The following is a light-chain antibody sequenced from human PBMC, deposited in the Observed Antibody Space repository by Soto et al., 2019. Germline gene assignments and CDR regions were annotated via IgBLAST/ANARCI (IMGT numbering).Light chain of an antibody. CDR1: RGIRSD. V-gene: IGKV1-6*01. J-gene: IGKJ1*01. CDR3: LQDFSFPRT. Sequence: AIQMTQSPSSLSASVGDRVTITCRASRGIRSDLAWYQQKQGKAPNLLISGASSLKSGVPSKFSGSGSGTDFTLTISSLQPEDFATFYCLQDFSFPRTFGQGTKVEI. CDR2: GAS.